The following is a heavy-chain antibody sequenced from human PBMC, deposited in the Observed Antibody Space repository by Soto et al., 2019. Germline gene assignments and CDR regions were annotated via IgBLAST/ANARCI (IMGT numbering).Heavy chain of an antibody. CDR3: ARLAWADYGGIFDP. D-gene: IGHD4-17*01. V-gene: IGHV4-59*01. CDR1: GLSISSYY. Sequence: PSETLSLTCTVSGLSISSYYWSWIWQPPGQGLEWIGYIYYSGSTIYIPSLKSRVTISVDTSKNPFSLKLSSATAADTAVYYCARLAWADYGGIFDPWGQGTLVTVSS. J-gene: IGHJ5*02. CDR2: IYYSGST.